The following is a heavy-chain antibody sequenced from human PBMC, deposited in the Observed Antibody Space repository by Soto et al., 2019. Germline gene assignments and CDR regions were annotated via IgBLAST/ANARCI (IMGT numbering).Heavy chain of an antibody. J-gene: IGHJ6*03. CDR1: GGSISSGGYY. V-gene: IGHV4-31*03. CDR2: IYYGGST. D-gene: IGHD6-13*01. CDR3: ARAGLSYGYYYYYMDV. Sequence: QVQLQESGPGLVKPSQTLSLTCTVSGGSISSGGYYWSWIRQHPGKGLEWIGYIYYGGSTYYNPSLKSRVTISVDTSKNQFSLKLSSVTAADTAVYYCARAGLSYGYYYYYMDVWGKGTTVTVSS.